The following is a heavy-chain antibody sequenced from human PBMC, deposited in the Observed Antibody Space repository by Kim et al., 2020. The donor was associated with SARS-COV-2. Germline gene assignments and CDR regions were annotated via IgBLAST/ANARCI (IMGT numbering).Heavy chain of an antibody. D-gene: IGHD3-10*01. Sequence: NYTPSLKSRVTISVDTSKNQFSLKLSSVTAADTAVYYCARGSMVRGPMDVWGQGTTVTVSS. V-gene: IGHV4-34*01. CDR3: ARGSMVRGPMDV. J-gene: IGHJ6*02.